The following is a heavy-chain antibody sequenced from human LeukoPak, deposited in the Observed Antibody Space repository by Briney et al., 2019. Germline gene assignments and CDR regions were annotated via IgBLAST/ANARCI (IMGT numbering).Heavy chain of an antibody. D-gene: IGHD1-26*01. CDR2: ITADGAND. CDR3: AREVEWELPDY. Sequence: GGSLTLSCAASGFTFSAYERNWVRQAPGKGMEWVAYITADGANDYDADSVKGRLTISRDNGKNSLYLQMNSLRVDDTAIYYCAREVEWELPDYWGQGGLVTVSS. CDR1: GFTFSAYE. V-gene: IGHV3-48*03. J-gene: IGHJ4*02.